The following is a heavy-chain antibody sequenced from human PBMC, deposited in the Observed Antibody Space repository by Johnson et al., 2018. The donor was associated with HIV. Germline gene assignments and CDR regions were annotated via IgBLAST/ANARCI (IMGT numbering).Heavy chain of an antibody. CDR3: ARDYRGRTVDAFDV. CDR1: GFTFSSYW. D-gene: IGHD3-16*02. Sequence: EVQLVESGGGLVQPGGSLRLSCAASGFTFSSYWMSWVRQAPGKGLEWVANIKQDGTKSYYADSLMGRFTISRDNSKNMLDLQMNSLRAGDAAVYYCARDYRGRTVDAFDVWGQGTLVIVSS. J-gene: IGHJ3*01. CDR2: IKQDGTKS. V-gene: IGHV3-7*01.